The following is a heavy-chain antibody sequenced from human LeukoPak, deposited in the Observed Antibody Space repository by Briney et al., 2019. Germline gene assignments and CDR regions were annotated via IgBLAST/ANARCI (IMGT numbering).Heavy chain of an antibody. CDR1: GGTVSSYA. D-gene: IGHD4-17*01. CDR3: ARDRATVPQDNWFAP. CDR2: IIPIFGTA. V-gene: IGHV1-69*01. Sequence: GSSVKVSCKASGGTVSSYAISWVRQAPGQGLEWMGGIIPIFGTANYAQKFQVRVTITADESTSTAYMELSSLRSEDTAVYYCARDRATVPQDNWFAPWGQGTLVTVSS. J-gene: IGHJ5*02.